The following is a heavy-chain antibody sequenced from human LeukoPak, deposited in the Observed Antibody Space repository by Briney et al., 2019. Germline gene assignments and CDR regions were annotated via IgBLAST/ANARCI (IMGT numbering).Heavy chain of an antibody. J-gene: IGHJ4*02. V-gene: IGHV1-69*13. CDR2: IIPIFGTA. CDR3: ARDYYDSSGYYWGLDY. D-gene: IGHD3-22*01. Sequence: ASVKVSCKASGGTFSSYAISWVRQAPGQGLEWMGGIIPIFGTANYAQKFQGRVTITADESTGTAYMELSSLRSEDTAVYYCARDYYDSSGYYWGLDYWGQGTLVTVSS. CDR1: GGTFSSYA.